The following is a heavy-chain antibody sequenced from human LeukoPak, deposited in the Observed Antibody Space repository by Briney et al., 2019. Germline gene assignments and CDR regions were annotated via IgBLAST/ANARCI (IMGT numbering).Heavy chain of an antibody. Sequence: PGGSLRLSCAASGFTFSSYAMSWVRQAPGKGLEWVSAISGSGGSTYYADSVKGRFTISRDNSKNTLYLQMNSLRAEDTAVYYCAKDGPYDFWSGYFRNWFDPWGQGTLVTVSS. CDR1: GFTFSSYA. CDR3: AKDGPYDFWSGYFRNWFDP. CDR2: ISGSGGST. J-gene: IGHJ5*02. D-gene: IGHD3-3*01. V-gene: IGHV3-23*01.